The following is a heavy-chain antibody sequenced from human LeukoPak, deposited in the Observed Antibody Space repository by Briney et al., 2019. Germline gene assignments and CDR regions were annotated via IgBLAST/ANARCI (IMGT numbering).Heavy chain of an antibody. CDR2: IIPIFGTA. J-gene: IGHJ5*02. Sequence: SVKVSCKASGGTFSNYAISCVRQAPGQGLEWMGRIIPIFGTANYAQKFQGRVTITTDESTSTAYMELSSLRSEDTAVYYCAREGGWSSSWTVGFDPWGQGTLVTVSS. V-gene: IGHV1-69*05. D-gene: IGHD6-13*01. CDR3: AREGGWSSSWTVGFDP. CDR1: GGTFSNYA.